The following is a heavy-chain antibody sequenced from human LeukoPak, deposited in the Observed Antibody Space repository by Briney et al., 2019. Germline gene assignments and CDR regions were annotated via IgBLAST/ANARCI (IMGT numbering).Heavy chain of an antibody. Sequence: GGSLRLSCAASGFTVSSNYMSWVRQAPGKGLEWVSVIYSGGSTYYADSVKGRFTISRDNSKNTLYLQMSSLRAEDTAVYYCVKGYYGSGSYYSLFDYWGQGTLVTVSS. J-gene: IGHJ4*02. D-gene: IGHD3-10*01. CDR3: VKGYYGSGSYYSLFDY. V-gene: IGHV3-53*05. CDR1: GFTVSSNY. CDR2: IYSGGST.